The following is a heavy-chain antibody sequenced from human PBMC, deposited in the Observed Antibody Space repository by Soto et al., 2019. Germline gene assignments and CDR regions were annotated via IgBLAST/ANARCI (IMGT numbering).Heavy chain of an antibody. J-gene: IGHJ3*02. CDR2: IYSGGST. Sequence: PGGSLRLSCAASGFTVSSNYMSWVRQAPGKGLEWVSVIYSGGSTYYADSVKGRFTISRHNSKNTLYLQMNSLRAEDTAVYYCARAGYDYGDYDAFDIWGQGTMVTVSS. CDR3: ARAGYDYGDYDAFDI. V-gene: IGHV3-53*04. CDR1: GFTVSSNY. D-gene: IGHD4-17*01.